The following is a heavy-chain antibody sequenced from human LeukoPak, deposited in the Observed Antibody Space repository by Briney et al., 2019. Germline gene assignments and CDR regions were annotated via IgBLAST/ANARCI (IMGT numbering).Heavy chain of an antibody. J-gene: IGHJ5*02. CDR3: ARLFSGGWYRCFDP. CDR1: GYRLTSYW. D-gene: IGHD6-19*01. CDR2: IYPGVPGA. V-gene: IGHV5-51*01. Sequence: GGSPKLSRKGSGYRLTSYWIGWVRQMPGQGLEWMGIIYPGVPGASYRPSFQGQVTISADKSISTAYLQWCTLKASDTAMYYSARLFSGGWYRCFDPWGQGTLVTVSS.